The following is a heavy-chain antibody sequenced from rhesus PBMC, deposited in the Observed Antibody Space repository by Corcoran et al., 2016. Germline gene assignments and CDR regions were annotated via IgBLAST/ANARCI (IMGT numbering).Heavy chain of an antibody. V-gene: IGHV4-127*01. CDR2: VWGGTGSN. CDR1: GYSIRSDYG. Sequence: QVHLQESGPGLVKPSETLSLTCAVSGYSIRSDYGWDWIRQPTGKGREWIGQVWGGTGSNHYMPSLENRVPVSKDTSKNQFSLKLLAVTAADTAVEYCARAVYWYFDLWGPGSPITISS. J-gene: IGHJ2*01. CDR3: ARAVYWYFDL.